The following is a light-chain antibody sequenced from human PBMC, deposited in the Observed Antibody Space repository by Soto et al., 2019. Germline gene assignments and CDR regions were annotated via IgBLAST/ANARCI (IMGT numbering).Light chain of an antibody. J-gene: IGLJ1*01. Sequence: QSVLTQPPSASGAPGQRVTISCSGSSSNIGGNSVSWYQQLPGTAPKLLIYRNDQRPSGVPDRFSGSKSGTSASLAISGLQAEDEADYYCSSYTSSSTPYVFGTGTKVTVL. CDR3: SSYTSSSTPYV. V-gene: IGLV1-44*01. CDR2: RND. CDR1: SSNIGGNS.